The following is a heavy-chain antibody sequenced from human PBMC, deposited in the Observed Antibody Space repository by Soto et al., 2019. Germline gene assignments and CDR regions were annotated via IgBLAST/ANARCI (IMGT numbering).Heavy chain of an antibody. J-gene: IGHJ6*02. CDR1: GFTFSTYT. CDR3: ARVGSTSARGRIGGGRYGLDV. V-gene: IGHV3-21*03. D-gene: IGHD3-16*01. Sequence: EVRLVESGGGLVKSGGSLRLSCSASGFTFSTYTMNWVRQAPGRGLEWVSNIDRFGSYSWYVDSAQGRFTISRDNAKNSVYLQMNSLRAEGTAVYYCARVGSTSARGRIGGGRYGLDVWGQGTTVTVSS. CDR2: IDRFGSYS.